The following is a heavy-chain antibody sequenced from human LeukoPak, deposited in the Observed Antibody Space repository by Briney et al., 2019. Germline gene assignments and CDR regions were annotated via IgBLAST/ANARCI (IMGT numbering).Heavy chain of an antibody. D-gene: IGHD6-13*01. CDR3: AKSEGEYSSSWYGDAFDI. V-gene: IGHV3-23*01. Sequence: GSLRLSCAASGFTFSSYAMSWVRQAPGKGLEWVSAISGSGGSTYYADSVKGRFTISRDNSKNTLYLQMNSLRAEDTAVYYCAKSEGEYSSSWYGDAFDIWGQGTMVTVSS. J-gene: IGHJ3*02. CDR1: GFTFSSYA. CDR2: ISGSGGST.